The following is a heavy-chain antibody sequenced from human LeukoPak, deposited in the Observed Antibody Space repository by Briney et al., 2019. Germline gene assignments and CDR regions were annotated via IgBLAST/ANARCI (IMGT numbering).Heavy chain of an antibody. Sequence: GGSLRLSCAASGFTFDDYGMSWVRQAPGKGLEWVASIKRDGSDTHYVDSVKGRFTISRDNAKNSLFLQMNSLTAEDTALYYCARDAYGSGSHDYWGQGNLVTVSS. D-gene: IGHD3-10*01. V-gene: IGHV3-7*04. J-gene: IGHJ4*02. CDR3: ARDAYGSGSHDY. CDR2: IKRDGSDT. CDR1: GFTFDDYG.